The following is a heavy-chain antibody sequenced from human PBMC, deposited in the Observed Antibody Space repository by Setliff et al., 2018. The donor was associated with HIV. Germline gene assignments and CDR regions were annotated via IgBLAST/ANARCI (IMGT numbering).Heavy chain of an antibody. CDR3: HINY. Sequence: SETLSLTCTVSGGSISNYYWSWIRQPAGKGLEWIGHIHYKGNIDYNAKNSLDLQMKSLRAGDTSVYYCARGSSWYGPNRHRHINYWGQGTLVTVSS. V-gene: IGHV4-59*06. D-gene: IGHD6-13*01. J-gene: IGHJ4*02. CDR2: IHYKGNI. CDR1: GGSISNYY.